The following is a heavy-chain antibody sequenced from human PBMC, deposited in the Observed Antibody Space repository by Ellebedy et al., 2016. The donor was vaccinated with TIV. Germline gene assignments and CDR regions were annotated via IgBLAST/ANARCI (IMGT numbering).Heavy chain of an antibody. V-gene: IGHV3-74*01. D-gene: IGHD3-22*01. CDR1: GFTFSSYW. J-gene: IGHJ4*02. CDR2: INSDGSST. CDR3: ARDSLYYDSSGYYW. Sequence: GGSLRLSCAASGFTFSSYWMHWVRQAPGKGLVWVSHINSDGSSTSYADSVKGRFTISRDNAKNTLYLQMNSLRAEDTAVYYCARDSLYYDSSGYYWWGQGTLVTVSS.